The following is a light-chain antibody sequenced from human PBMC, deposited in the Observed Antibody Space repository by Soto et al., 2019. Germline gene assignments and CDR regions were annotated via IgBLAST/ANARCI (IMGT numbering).Light chain of an antibody. CDR3: CSFAGSYTFGV. CDR2: DVN. CDR1: SSDVSGYNY. Sequence: QSALTQPRSVSGSPGQSVTISCTGTSSDVSGYNYVSWYQHNPGTAPRLIIYDVNKRPSGVPHRFSGSKSGNTASLTISGLQADDEADYYCCSFAGSYTFGVFGGGTKLTVL. J-gene: IGLJ3*02. V-gene: IGLV2-11*01.